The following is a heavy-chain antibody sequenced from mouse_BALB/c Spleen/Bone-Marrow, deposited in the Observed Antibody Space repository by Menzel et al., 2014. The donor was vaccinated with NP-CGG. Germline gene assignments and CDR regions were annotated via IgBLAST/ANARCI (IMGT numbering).Heavy chain of an antibody. CDR3: ARCGYYGGFAY. Sequence: DVMLVESGGGLVQPGGSLKLSCAASGFELSRYWMSWVRQAPGKGLEWIGEINPDSRTINYTPSLKDRFIISRDNAKNTLYLQMSKVRSEDTALYYCARCGYYGGFAYWGQGTLVTVSA. CDR2: INPDSRTI. CDR1: GFELSRYW. J-gene: IGHJ3*01. V-gene: IGHV4-1*02. D-gene: IGHD1-2*01.